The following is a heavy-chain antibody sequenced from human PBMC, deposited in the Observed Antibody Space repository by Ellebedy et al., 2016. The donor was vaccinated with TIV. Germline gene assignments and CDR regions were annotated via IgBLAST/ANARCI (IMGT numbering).Heavy chain of an antibody. V-gene: IGHV3-7*01. D-gene: IGHD3-22*01. CDR2: IKQDGSEK. CDR1: GFTFTSYW. J-gene: IGHJ2*01. CDR3: ARESPRVYYYDSSGYYWAWYFDL. Sequence: GESLKISCAASGFTFTSYWMSRVRQAPGKGLEWVANIKQDGSEKYYVDSVKGRFTISRDNAKNSLYLQMNSLRAEDTAVYYCARESPRVYYYDSSGYYWAWYFDLWGRGTLVTVSS.